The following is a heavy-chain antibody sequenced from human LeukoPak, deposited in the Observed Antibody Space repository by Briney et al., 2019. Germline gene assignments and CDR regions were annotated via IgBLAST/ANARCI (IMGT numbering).Heavy chain of an antibody. CDR3: ANDRYYDIFTGYPSPAFYI. J-gene: IGHJ3*02. Sequence: GGSLRLSCAASGFTFSSYAMSWVRQAPGKGLEWVSAISGSGGDTDYADSVKGRFTISRDNSKNTLYLEMNSQRCGDTAVYYSANDRYYDIFTGYPSPAFYIWGPGTMVTVSS. CDR1: GFTFSSYA. V-gene: IGHV3-23*01. D-gene: IGHD3-9*01. CDR2: ISGSGGDT.